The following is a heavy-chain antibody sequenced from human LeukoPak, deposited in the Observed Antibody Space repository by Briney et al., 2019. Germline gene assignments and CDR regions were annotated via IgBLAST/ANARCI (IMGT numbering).Heavy chain of an antibody. V-gene: IGHV3-7*01. CDR2: IKQDGSEK. J-gene: IGHJ4*02. CDR1: GFTFSSYW. D-gene: IGHD4/OR15-4a*01. CDR3: ARDVDYANPRHDY. Sequence: GGSLRLSCAASGFTFSSYWMSWVRQAPGKGLEWVANIKQDGSEKYYVDSVKGRFTISRDNAKNSLYLQMNSLRAEDTAVYYCARDVDYANPRHDYWGQGTLVTVSS.